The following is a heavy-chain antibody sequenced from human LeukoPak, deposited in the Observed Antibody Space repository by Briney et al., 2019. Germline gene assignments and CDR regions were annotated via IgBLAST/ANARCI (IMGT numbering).Heavy chain of an antibody. CDR3: ARDRPSTIFGVAYYYYLDV. CDR1: GFSFCNYA. V-gene: IGHV3-30*04. CDR2: TSSAGSSQ. Sequence: PRGAPRHSCTASGFSFCNYAIHSVRHAPQKRREWVAFTSSAGSSQYYGESVKGRFTMSRDNSKNTLYLEMKSLRTEDTAVYSCARDRPSTIFGVAYYYYLDVWGKGTTVTVSS. J-gene: IGHJ6*03. D-gene: IGHD3-3*01.